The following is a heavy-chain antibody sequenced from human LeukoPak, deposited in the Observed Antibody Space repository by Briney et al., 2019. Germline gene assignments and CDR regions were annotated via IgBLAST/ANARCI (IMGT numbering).Heavy chain of an antibody. J-gene: IGHJ4*02. D-gene: IGHD5-18*01. CDR2: INHSGST. CDR1: GGSFSGYY. V-gene: IGHV4-34*01. Sequence: SETLSLTCAVYGGSFSGYYWSWIRQPPGKGLEWIGEINHSGSTNYNPSLKSRVTISVDTSKNQFSLKLSSVTAADTAVYYCARGGGELWGFFDYWGQGALVAVSS. CDR3: ARGGGELWGFFDY.